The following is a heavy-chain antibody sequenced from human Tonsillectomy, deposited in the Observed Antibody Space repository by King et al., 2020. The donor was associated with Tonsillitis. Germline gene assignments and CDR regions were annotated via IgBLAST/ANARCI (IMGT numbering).Heavy chain of an antibody. J-gene: IGHJ4*02. D-gene: IGHD3-3*01. V-gene: IGHV4-59*01. CDR2: IYYSGVT. Sequence: VPLQESGPGLVKPSETLSLTCTVTGASISSSYWTWIRQPPGKGLEWIGYIYYSGVTNYNPSLKGRVTISVDTSKNEFSLRLSSVTAADTAVYYCASFSIFGVVGFDYWGQGNLVTVSS. CDR3: ASFSIFGVVGFDY. CDR1: GASISSSY.